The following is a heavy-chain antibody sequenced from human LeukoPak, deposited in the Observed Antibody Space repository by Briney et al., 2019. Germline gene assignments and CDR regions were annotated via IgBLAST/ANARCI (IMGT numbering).Heavy chain of an antibody. Sequence: GGSLTLSCPAAGFTFSNAWMSWVRQAPGKVLEWVGRIKSKTDGGTTDYSAPVQGRFTISRDDSKNTLYLQMNSLRAEDTAVYYCARGWVPYYIPMKWGQGTMVTVPS. CDR1: GFTFSNAW. CDR3: ARGWVPYYIPMK. D-gene: IGHD3-22*01. CDR2: IKSKTDGGTT. J-gene: IGHJ3*01. V-gene: IGHV3-15*05.